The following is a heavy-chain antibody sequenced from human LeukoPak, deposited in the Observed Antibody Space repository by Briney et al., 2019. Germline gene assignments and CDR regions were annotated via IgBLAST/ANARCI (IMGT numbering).Heavy chain of an antibody. J-gene: IGHJ5*01. Sequence: GGSLRLSCAASGFTFSSYGMSWVRQAPGKGLEWVSAISASGGSTFYADSVKGRFTISRDNSKNTMYLQMNSLRGEDTAVYYCASSSSGTNTFYSWGQATLVTVSS. CDR1: GFTFSSYG. V-gene: IGHV3-23*01. D-gene: IGHD6-19*01. CDR2: ISASGGST. CDR3: ASSSSGTNTFYS.